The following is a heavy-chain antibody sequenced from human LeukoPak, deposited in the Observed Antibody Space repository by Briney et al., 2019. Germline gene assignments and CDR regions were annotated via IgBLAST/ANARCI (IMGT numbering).Heavy chain of an antibody. CDR3: ARPPATVVTSPRVFEYFQH. Sequence: SVKVSCKASGGTFSSYAISWVRQAPGQGLERMGGIIPIFGTANYAQKFQGRVTITTDESTSTAYMELSSLRSEDTAVYYCARPPATVVTSPRVFEYFQHWGQGTLVTVSS. V-gene: IGHV1-69*05. CDR2: IIPIFGTA. J-gene: IGHJ1*01. D-gene: IGHD4-23*01. CDR1: GGTFSSYA.